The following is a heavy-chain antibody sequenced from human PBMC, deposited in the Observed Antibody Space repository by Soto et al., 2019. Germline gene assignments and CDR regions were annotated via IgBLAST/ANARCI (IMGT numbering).Heavy chain of an antibody. CDR1: GYSFAGYW. V-gene: IGHV5-10-1*01. CDR2: IDPSDSQT. D-gene: IGHD3-22*01. Sequence: LGESVKISCNGSGYSFAGYWITWVRQKPWKGLEWMGRIDPSDSQTYYSPSFRGHVTISVTKSITTVFLQWSSLRASDTAMYYCARRIYDSDTGPNFQYYFDSWGQGTPVTVSS. J-gene: IGHJ4*02. CDR3: ARRIYDSDTGPNFQYYFDS.